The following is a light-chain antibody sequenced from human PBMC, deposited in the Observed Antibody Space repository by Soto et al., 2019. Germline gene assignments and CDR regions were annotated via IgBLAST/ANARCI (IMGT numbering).Light chain of an antibody. Sequence: DIQMTQSPSSVSASVGDRFTITFRASQDISAWLIWYQQKPRKPPKLLISGTSSLQSGVPSRFSGSGSGTDFTLTINSLQPEDFATYFCQQANTFPPTFGQGTKVDNK. CDR2: GTS. J-gene: IGKJ1*01. CDR3: QQANTFPPT. CDR1: QDISAW. V-gene: IGKV1-12*01.